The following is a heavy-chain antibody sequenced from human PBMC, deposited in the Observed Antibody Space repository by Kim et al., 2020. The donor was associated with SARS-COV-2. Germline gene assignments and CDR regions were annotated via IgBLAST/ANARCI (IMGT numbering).Heavy chain of an antibody. V-gene: IGHV3-30*18. D-gene: IGHD6-13*01. CDR1: GFTFSSYG. J-gene: IGHJ6*02. CDR2: ISYDGSNK. Sequence: GGSLRLSCAASGFTFSSYGMHWVRQAPGKGLEWVAVISYDGSNKYYADSVKGRFTISRDNSKNTLYLQMNSLRAEDTAVYYCAKPGIAAAGTFPDYYGMDVWGQGTTVTVSS. CDR3: AKPGIAAAGTFPDYYGMDV.